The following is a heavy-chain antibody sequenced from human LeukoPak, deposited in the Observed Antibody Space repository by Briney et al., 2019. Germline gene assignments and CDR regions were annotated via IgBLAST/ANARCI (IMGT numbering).Heavy chain of an antibody. J-gene: IGHJ4*01. V-gene: IGHV3-7*01. CDR1: GFTFSNYW. D-gene: IGHD3-16*01. CDR2: IKEDGSEK. Sequence: GGSLRLSFVASGFTFSNYWMSWVGQAPGKGLECVANIKEDGSEKYYVDSVKGRFTISRDNAKNSLYLQMNSLRAEDTAVYYCARQGDDYWGHGTLVTVSS. CDR3: ARQGDDY.